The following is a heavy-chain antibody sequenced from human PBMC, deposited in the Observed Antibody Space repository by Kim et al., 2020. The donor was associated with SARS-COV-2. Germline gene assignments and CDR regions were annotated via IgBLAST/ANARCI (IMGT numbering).Heavy chain of an antibody. CDR3: ARGGMIVVDDGAAFDI. V-gene: IGHV1-46*01. CDR2: INPSGGST. Sequence: ASVKVSCKASGYTFTSYYMHWVRQAPGQGLEWMGIINPSGGSTSYAQKFQGRVTMIRDTSTSTVYMELSSLRSEDTAVYYCARGGMIVVDDGAAFDIWGQGTMVTVSS. D-gene: IGHD3-22*01. J-gene: IGHJ3*02. CDR1: GYTFTSYY.